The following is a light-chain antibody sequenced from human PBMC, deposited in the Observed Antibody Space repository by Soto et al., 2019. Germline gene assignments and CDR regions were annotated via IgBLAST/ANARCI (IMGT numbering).Light chain of an antibody. CDR3: LQYNSQYT. Sequence: DIQMTQSPSTVSASVGDRVTITCRASRSLSGWLAWYQQKPGKAPKLLIYKTSTLESGVPSRFSGTGSGTEFSLTISSLQPDDSATYYCLQYNSQYTFGQGTRLEIK. CDR1: RSLSGW. CDR2: KTS. J-gene: IGKJ5*01. V-gene: IGKV1-5*03.